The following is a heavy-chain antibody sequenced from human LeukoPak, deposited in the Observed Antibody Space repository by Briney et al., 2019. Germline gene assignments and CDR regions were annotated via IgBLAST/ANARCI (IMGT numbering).Heavy chain of an antibody. Sequence: XGSLRLSCAASGFTFSSYDMHWVRQAPGKGLEWVSAIGTAGDTYYPGSVKGRFTISRENAKNSLYLQMNSLRAGDTAVYYCARQDNKRDAFDIWGQGTMVTVSS. CDR1: GFTFSSYD. D-gene: IGHD2-15*01. V-gene: IGHV3-13*01. J-gene: IGHJ3*02. CDR3: ARQDNKRDAFDI. CDR2: IGTAGDT.